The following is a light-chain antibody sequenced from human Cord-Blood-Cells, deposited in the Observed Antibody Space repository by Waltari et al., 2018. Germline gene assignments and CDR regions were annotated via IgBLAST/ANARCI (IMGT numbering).Light chain of an antibody. CDR2: EVI. CDR3: SSYAGSNNLV. Sequence: QSALTQPPSASGSPGQSVTISCTGTSSDVGGYNYVSWYQQHPGKAPKLMLYEVIKRPSGVPDRFSGSKSGNTASLTVSGLQAEDEADYYCSSYAGSNNLVFGGGTKLTVL. V-gene: IGLV2-8*01. CDR1: SSDVGGYNY. J-gene: IGLJ3*02.